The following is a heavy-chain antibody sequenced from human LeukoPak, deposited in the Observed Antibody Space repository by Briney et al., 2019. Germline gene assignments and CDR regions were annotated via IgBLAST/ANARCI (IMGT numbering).Heavy chain of an antibody. CDR1: GYTFTSYY. CDR3: ARKGIAVAWFQH. V-gene: IGHV1-46*01. CDR2: INPSGGST. Sequence: ASVKVSCKASGYTFTSYYMHWVRQAPGQGLEWMGIINPSGGSTSYAQKLQGRVTMTRDTSTSTVYMELSSLRSEDTAVYYCARKGIAVAWFQHWGQGTLVTVSS. J-gene: IGHJ1*01. D-gene: IGHD6-19*01.